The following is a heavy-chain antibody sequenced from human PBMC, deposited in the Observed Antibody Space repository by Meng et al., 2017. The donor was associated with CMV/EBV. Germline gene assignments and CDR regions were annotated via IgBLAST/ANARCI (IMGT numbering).Heavy chain of an antibody. V-gene: IGHV4-34*01. J-gene: IGHJ4*02. CDR1: GGSFSGYY. Sequence: QVQLREWGAGLLKPSDALSLTCAVYGGSFSGYYWSWIRQPPGKGLEWIGEINHSGSTNYNPSLKRRVTISVDTSKNQFSLKLSSVTAADTAVYYCASSLTYPNYWGQGTLVTVSS. CDR3: ASSLTYPNY. CDR2: INHSGST. D-gene: IGHD2-15*01.